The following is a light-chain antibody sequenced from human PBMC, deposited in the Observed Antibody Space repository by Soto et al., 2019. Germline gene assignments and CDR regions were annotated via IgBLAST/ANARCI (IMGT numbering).Light chain of an antibody. V-gene: IGLV1-44*01. CDR3: CSSGGSPTYV. CDR2: SNH. J-gene: IGLJ1*01. Sequence: QSVLTQPPSASGTPGQRVTISCSGSSSNIGSNTVNWHQQLPGTAPKLLMYSNHQRPSGVPDRFSGSKSGTSASLAINGLQSEDEADYYCCSSGGSPTYVFGTGTKVTVL. CDR1: SSNIGSNT.